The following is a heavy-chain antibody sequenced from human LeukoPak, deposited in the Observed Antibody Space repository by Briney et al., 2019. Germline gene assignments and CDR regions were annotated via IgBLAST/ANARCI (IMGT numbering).Heavy chain of an antibody. CDR1: GGSINSSSYY. CDR3: ARRFAPSRNDAFDI. D-gene: IGHD3-10*01. CDR2: IYYSGST. Sequence: PSETLSLTCTVSGGSINSSSYYWGWIRQPPGKRLEWIGTIYYSGSTYYNPSLKSRVTISVDTSKNQFSLKLSSVTASDTAVYYCARRFAPSRNDAFDIWGQGTMVTVSS. J-gene: IGHJ3*02. V-gene: IGHV4-39*01.